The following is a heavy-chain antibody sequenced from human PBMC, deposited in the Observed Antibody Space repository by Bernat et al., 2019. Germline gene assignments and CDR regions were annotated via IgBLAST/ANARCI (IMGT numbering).Heavy chain of an antibody. D-gene: IGHD4-17*01. CDR3: ASIYGDYARPFDY. CDR1: GFTFSSYE. Sequence: EVQLVESGGGLVQPGGSLRLSCAASGFTFSSYEMNWVRQAPGKGLEWVSYISSSGSTIYYADSVKGRFTISRDNAKNSLYLQMNSLRAKDTAVYYCASIYGDYARPFDYWGQGTLVTVSS. CDR2: ISSSGSTI. V-gene: IGHV3-48*03. J-gene: IGHJ4*02.